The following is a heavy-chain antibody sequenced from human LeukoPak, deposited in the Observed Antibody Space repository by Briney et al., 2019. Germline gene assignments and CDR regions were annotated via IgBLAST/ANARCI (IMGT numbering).Heavy chain of an antibody. V-gene: IGHV3-11*01. CDR2: ISSSGSTI. CDR1: GFTFSDYY. CDR3: ARDGGNSGYYYYGMDV. Sequence: PGGSLRLSCAASGFTFSDYYMSWIRQAPGKGLKWVSYISSSGSTIYYADSVKGRFTISRDNAKNSLYLQMSSLRAEDTAVYYCARDGGNSGYYYYGMDVWGQGTTVTVSS. J-gene: IGHJ6*02. D-gene: IGHD4-23*01.